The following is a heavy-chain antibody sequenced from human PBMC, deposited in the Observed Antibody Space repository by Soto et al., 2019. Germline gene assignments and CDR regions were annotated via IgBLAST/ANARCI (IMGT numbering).Heavy chain of an antibody. J-gene: IGHJ6*03. Sequence: GESLKISCKCSGYSFTSYWIGWVRQMPGKGLEWMGIIYPGDSDTRYSPSFQGQVTISADKSISTAYLQWSSLKASDTAMYYCARHHCSSTSYYAGWADMDVWGKGTTVTVSS. CDR2: IYPGDSDT. CDR3: ARHHCSSTSYYAGWADMDV. CDR1: GYSFTSYW. D-gene: IGHD2-2*01. V-gene: IGHV5-51*01.